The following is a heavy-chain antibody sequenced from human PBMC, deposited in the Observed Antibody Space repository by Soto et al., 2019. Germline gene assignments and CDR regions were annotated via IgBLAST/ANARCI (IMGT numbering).Heavy chain of an antibody. CDR1: GFIFTNYA. Sequence: GGSLRLSCAASGFIFTNYAMHWVRQAPGRGLEWVAVISSNGGNADSADSVKGRFTISKDNSKNTVFLRMDSLRPEDSAIYYCARDRSFGTSGYYSWDLWGQGTLVTVSS. J-gene: IGHJ5*02. CDR3: ARDRSFGTSGYYSWDL. CDR2: ISSNGGNA. D-gene: IGHD3-22*01. V-gene: IGHV3-30-3*01.